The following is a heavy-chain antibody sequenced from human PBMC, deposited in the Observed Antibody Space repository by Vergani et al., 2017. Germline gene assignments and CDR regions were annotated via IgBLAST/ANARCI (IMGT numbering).Heavy chain of an antibody. CDR2: INPSGGHT. CDR1: GYTFSNYY. J-gene: IGHJ4*02. D-gene: IGHD3-9*01. Sequence: QVQVVQSGAEVKKSGASGKVSCKTSGYTFSNYYMHWVRQAPGQGLDWMGIINPSGGHTNYAQKFQGRVTMTRDTSTSTVYMELSSLRSEDTAIYYCARGDYGILTGYRYWGQGTLVTVSA. V-gene: IGHV1-46*03. CDR3: ARGDYGILTGYRY.